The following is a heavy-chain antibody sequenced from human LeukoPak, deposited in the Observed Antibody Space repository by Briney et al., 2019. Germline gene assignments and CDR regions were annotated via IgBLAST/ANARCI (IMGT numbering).Heavy chain of an antibody. CDR3: VRGFSGVFGDY. CDR1: GGSLGNYF. CDR2: IKPGGIT. J-gene: IGHJ4*02. V-gene: IGHV4-34*01. D-gene: IGHD3-10*01. Sequence: SETLSLTCTVYGGSLGNYFWSWIRQPPGKGLEWIGEIKPGGITNHNPSLKSRVTISLDTSKNQLSLKLISATAADTAVYYCVRGFSGVFGDYWGQGTLVTVSS.